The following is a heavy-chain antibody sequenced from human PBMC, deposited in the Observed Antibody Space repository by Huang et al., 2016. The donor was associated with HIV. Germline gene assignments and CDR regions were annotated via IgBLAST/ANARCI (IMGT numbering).Heavy chain of an antibody. V-gene: IGHV4-59*11. CDR2: IYYSGVS. CDR3: ARDRRHCSGGSCYYSDY. D-gene: IGHD2-15*01. J-gene: IGHJ4*01. CDR1: GGSISSHY. Sequence: QVQLQESGPGLVKPSENLSLTCSVSGGSISSHYWSWIRPPPGKGLEWIGSIYYSGVSNYSPALKSRVFISVDTSRNQFALKLSSVTAADTAVYYCARDRRHCSGGSCYYSDYWGHGTLVTVSS.